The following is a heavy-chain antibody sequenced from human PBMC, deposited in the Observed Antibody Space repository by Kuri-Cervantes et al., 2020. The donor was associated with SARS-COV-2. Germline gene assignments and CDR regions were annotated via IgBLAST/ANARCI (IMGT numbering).Heavy chain of an antibody. CDR3: ARPLMAGPHYFDF. CDR1: GFTSSNYW. J-gene: IGHJ4*02. V-gene: IGHV3-74*01. CDR2: INSDGSST. Sequence: GGSLRLSCAASGFTSSNYWMHWVRQGPGEGLVWVSRINSDGSSTSYTQSVKGRFTISRDNAKNTLYLQMNSLRAEDTAVYYCARPLMAGPHYFDFWGQGTLVTVSS. D-gene: IGHD6-19*01.